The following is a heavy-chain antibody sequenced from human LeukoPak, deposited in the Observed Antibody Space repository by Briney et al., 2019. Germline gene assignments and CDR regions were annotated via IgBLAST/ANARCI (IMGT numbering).Heavy chain of an antibody. V-gene: IGHV4-59*01. D-gene: IGHD3-3*01. CDR2: IYYSGST. J-gene: IGHJ6*03. Sequence: SETLSLTCTVSGGSISSYYWSWIRQPPGKGLEWIGYIYYSGSTNYNPSLKSRVTISVDTSKNQFSLKLSSVTAADTAVYYCARASPDSWSGYYYYYYMDVWGKGTTVTVSS. CDR3: ARASPDSWSGYYYYYYMDV. CDR1: GGSISSYY.